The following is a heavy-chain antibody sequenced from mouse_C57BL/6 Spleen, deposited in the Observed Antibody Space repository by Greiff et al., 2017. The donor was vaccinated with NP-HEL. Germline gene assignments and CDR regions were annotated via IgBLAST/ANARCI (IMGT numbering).Heavy chain of an antibody. D-gene: IGHD2-5*01. J-gene: IGHJ1*03. V-gene: IGHV1-53*01. CDR1: GYTFTSYW. Sequence: VQLQQPGTELVKPGASVKLSCKASGYTFTSYWMHWVKQRPGQGLEWIGNINPSNGGTNYNEKFKSKATLTVDKSSSTAYMQLSSLTSEDSAVYDCSRTDSNYWYFDVWGTGTPVTVSS. CDR2: INPSNGGT. CDR3: SRTDSNYWYFDV.